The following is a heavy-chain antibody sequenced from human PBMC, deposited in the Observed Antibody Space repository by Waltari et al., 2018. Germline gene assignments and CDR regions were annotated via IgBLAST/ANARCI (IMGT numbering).Heavy chain of an antibody. CDR2: ISYDGSNK. CDR1: GFTFSSYA. V-gene: IGHV3-30*01. CDR3: ARDFRIAARPPYFDY. D-gene: IGHD6-6*01. Sequence: QVQLVESGGGVVQPGRSLRLSCAASGFTFSSYAMHWVRQAPGKGLEWVAVISYDGSNKYYADSVKGRFTISRDNSKNTLYLQMNSLRAEGTAVYYCARDFRIAARPPYFDYWGQGTLVTVSS. J-gene: IGHJ4*02.